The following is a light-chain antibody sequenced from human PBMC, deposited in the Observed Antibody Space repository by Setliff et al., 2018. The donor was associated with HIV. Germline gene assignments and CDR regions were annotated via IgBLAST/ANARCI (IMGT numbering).Light chain of an antibody. Sequence: SALTQPASVSGSPGQSITISCTGNSSNVGKYDLVSWYRQYPGKVPELTFYDVTKRPSGVSHRFSGSKSGNAASLTISGLQPADEADYYCCSYAGTDTYEVFGTGTKVTV. CDR2: DVT. CDR1: SSNVGKYDL. J-gene: IGLJ1*01. CDR3: CSYAGTDTYEV. V-gene: IGLV2-23*02.